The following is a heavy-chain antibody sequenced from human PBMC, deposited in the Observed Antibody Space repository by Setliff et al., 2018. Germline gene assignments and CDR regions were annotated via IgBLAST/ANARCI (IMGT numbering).Heavy chain of an antibody. V-gene: IGHV3-11*04. D-gene: IGHD2-21*02. Sequence: GGSLRLSCAASGFTFSDYYMSWIRQAPGKGLEWISYITSSGSTIYYADSVMGRFTISRDNARNSLYLQMNRLSPEDTAVYYCAKSGGDHCCPLYHHYYMDVWGTGTTVTVSS. CDR3: AKSGGDHCCPLYHHYYMDV. CDR2: ITSSGSTI. J-gene: IGHJ6*03. CDR1: GFTFSDYY.